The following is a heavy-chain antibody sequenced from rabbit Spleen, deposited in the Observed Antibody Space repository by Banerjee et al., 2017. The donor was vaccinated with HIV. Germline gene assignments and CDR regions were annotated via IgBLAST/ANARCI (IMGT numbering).Heavy chain of an antibody. CDR2: IDPVFGTT. J-gene: IGHJ4*01. D-gene: IGHD1-1*01. CDR1: GFTLSSYY. Sequence: HLKESGGGLVQPGGSLKLSCTASGFTLSSYYMNWVRQAPGKGLEWIGYIDPVFGTTYYANWVNGRFTISSHNAQNTLYLQLHSLTAADTATYFCVRGASGSGYYSLWGQGTLVTVS. V-gene: IGHV1S7*01. CDR3: VRGASGSGYYSL.